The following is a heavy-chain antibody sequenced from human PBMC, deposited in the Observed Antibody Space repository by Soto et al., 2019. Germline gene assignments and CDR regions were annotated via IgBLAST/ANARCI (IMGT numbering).Heavy chain of an antibody. CDR2: TYYRSKWYN. CDR3: ARGVRYYCSGVSCYPHPLSHAIDI. CDR1: GDSVSSNSAA. J-gene: IGHJ3*02. V-gene: IGHV6-1*01. Sequence: SQTLSLTCVISGDSVSSNSAAWDWIRQSPSRGLEWLGRTYYRSKWYNDYAVSVKSRITINPDTSKNQFSLQLNSVTPEDTAVYYCARGVRYYCSGVSCYPHPLSHAIDIWGQGTMVTVSS. D-gene: IGHD2-15*01.